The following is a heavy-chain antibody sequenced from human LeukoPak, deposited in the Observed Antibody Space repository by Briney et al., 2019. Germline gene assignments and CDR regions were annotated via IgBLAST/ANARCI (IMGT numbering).Heavy chain of an antibody. J-gene: IGHJ3*02. D-gene: IGHD3-22*01. Sequence: GGSLRLSCAASGFTFSSYAMNWVRQAPGKGLEWVSLIYSGGITQYADSVKGRFTISRDNSKNTLYLQMTSLRAEDTAVYHCARDGYYDSSGYRKHDGFDIWGQGTLVTVSS. V-gene: IGHV3-66*01. CDR3: ARDGYYDSSGYRKHDGFDI. CDR1: GFTFSSYA. CDR2: IYSGGIT.